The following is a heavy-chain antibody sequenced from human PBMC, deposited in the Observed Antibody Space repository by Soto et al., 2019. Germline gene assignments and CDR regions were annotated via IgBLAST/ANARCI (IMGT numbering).Heavy chain of an antibody. J-gene: IGHJ5*02. D-gene: IGHD5-12*01. CDR1: GFTFSIYA. CDR3: ARDMGGYDLYNWFDP. CDR2: ISYDGSNK. V-gene: IGHV3-30-3*01. Sequence: GGSLRLSCAASGFTFSIYAMHWVRQAPGKGLEWVAVISYDGSNKYYADSVKGRFTISRDSSKNTLYLQMNSLRAEDTAVYYCARDMGGYDLYNWFDPWGQGTLVTVSS.